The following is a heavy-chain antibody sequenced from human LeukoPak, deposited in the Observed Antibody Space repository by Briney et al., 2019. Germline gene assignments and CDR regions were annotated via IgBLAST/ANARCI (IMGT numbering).Heavy chain of an antibody. J-gene: IGHJ4*02. CDR3: ARDGEGQGYCSGGSCYGTDY. V-gene: IGHV3-33*08. Sequence: PGRSLRLSCAASGFTFSSYGMHWVRQAPGKGLEWVAVIWYDGSNKYYADSVKGRFTISRDNSKNTLYLQMNSLRAEDTAVYYCARDGEGQGYCSGGSCYGTDYWGQGTLVTVSS. CDR2: IWYDGSNK. CDR1: GFTFSSYG. D-gene: IGHD2-15*01.